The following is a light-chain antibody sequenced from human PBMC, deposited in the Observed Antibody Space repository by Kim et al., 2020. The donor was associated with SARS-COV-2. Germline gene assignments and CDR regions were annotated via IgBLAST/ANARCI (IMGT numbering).Light chain of an antibody. CDR1: QNIDSY. V-gene: IGKV3-11*01. CDR3: QQRRNWPLT. Sequence: WSPGERATLACRASQNIDSYLGWYQQKPGQAPRLLIYDASNRATGIPARFSGSGSGTDFTLTISSLEPEDFAVYYCQQRRNWPLTFGGGTKVDIK. CDR2: DAS. J-gene: IGKJ4*01.